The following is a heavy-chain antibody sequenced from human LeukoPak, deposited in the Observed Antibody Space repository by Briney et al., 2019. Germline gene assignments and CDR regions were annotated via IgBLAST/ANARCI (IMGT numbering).Heavy chain of an antibody. V-gene: IGHV4-59*01. CDR3: ARDKIGYGMDV. Sequence: SETLSLTCTVSGGSISSYYWSWIRQPPGKGLGWIGYIYYSGSTNYNPSLKSRVTISVDTSKNQFSLKLSSVTAADTAVYYCARDKIGYGMDVWGQGTTVTVSS. J-gene: IGHJ6*02. CDR1: GGSISSYY. CDR2: IYYSGST.